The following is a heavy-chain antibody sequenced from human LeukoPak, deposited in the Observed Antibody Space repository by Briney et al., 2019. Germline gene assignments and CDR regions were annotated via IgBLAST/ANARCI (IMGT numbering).Heavy chain of an antibody. D-gene: IGHD3-10*01. V-gene: IGHV4-59*01. CDR1: GGSISSYY. J-gene: IGHJ2*01. CDR3: ARSYGSGSPCDL. Sequence: PSENLSLNGTVSGGSISSYYWSWIRPPPGKGLSWIGYIYYSGSANYNPSLKSRVTISVDTSKNQFSLKLRYVTAADTAVYYCARSYGSGSPCDLWGRGTLVSVSS. CDR2: IYYSGSA.